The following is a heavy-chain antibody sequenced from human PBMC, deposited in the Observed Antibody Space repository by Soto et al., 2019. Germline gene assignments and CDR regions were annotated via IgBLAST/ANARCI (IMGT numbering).Heavy chain of an antibody. V-gene: IGHV3-13*01. CDR2: IGTAGDT. CDR1: GFTFSSYD. CDR3: ARSWDAFDI. J-gene: IGHJ3*02. Sequence: EVQLVESGGGLVQPGGSLRLSCAASGFTFSSYDMHWVRQATGKGLEWVSAIGTAGDTYYPGSVNGRFTISRENAKNSLYLQMNILRAEDTAVYYCARSWDAFDIWGQGTMVTVSS.